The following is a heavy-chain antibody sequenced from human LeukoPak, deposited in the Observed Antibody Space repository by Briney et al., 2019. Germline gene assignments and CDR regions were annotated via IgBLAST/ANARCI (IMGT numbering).Heavy chain of an antibody. V-gene: IGHV3-23*01. CDR2: ISGSGGST. J-gene: IGHJ4*02. D-gene: IGHD6-19*01. CDR1: GFTFSSYA. Sequence: GGSLRLSCAASGFTFSSYAMSWVRQAPGKGLEWVSAISGSGGSTYYADSVKGRFTISRDNSKNTLYLQMNSLRAEDTALYHCARGSSGWYIDYFDYWGQGTLVTVSS. CDR3: ARGSSGWYIDYFDY.